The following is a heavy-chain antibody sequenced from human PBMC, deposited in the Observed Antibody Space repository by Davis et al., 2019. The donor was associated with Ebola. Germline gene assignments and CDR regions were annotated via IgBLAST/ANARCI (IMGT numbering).Heavy chain of an antibody. CDR2: IKQDGSEK. CDR3: ARRGGFLEWLLGHEGGPLDY. Sequence: PGGSLRLSCAAPGFTSISYWMSWVRQAPGKGLEWVANIKQDGSEKYYVDSVKGRFTISRDNAKNSLYLQMNSLRAEDTAVYYCARRGGFLEWLLGHEGGPLDYWGQGTLVTVSS. CDR1: GFTSISYW. D-gene: IGHD3-3*01. V-gene: IGHV3-7*03. J-gene: IGHJ4*02.